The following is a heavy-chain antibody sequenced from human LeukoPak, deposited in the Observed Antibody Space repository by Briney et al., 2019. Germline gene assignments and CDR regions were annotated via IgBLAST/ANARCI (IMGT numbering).Heavy chain of an antibody. CDR2: IWYDGSNK. V-gene: IGHV3-33*01. D-gene: IGHD3-22*01. CDR3: ARTYYDSSGYYFGFDY. J-gene: IGHJ4*02. CDR1: GFTFSSYG. Sequence: PGGSLRLSCAASGFTFSSYGMHWVRQAPGKGLEWVAVIWYDGSNKYYADSVKGRFTISRDNSKNTLYLQMNSLRAEDTAAYYCARTYYDSSGYYFGFDYWGQGTLVTVSS.